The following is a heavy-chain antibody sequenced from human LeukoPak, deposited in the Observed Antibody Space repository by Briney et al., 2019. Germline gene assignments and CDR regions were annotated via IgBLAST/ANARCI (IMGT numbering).Heavy chain of an antibody. D-gene: IGHD4-17*01. J-gene: IGHJ6*02. CDR1: GFTFNIYA. CDR3: ARVHGDAGYGMDV. V-gene: IGHV3-30-3*01. CDR2: ISYDGSKT. Sequence: HPGGSLRLSCAASGFTFNIYAMHWVRQAPGKGLELVAVISYDGSKTYYADSVKGRFTISRDNAKNTLYLQMNCLRAEDTAVYYCARVHGDAGYGMDVWGQGTTVTVSS.